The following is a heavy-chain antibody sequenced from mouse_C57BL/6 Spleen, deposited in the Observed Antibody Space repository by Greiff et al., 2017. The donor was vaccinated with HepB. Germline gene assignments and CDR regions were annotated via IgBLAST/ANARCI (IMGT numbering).Heavy chain of an antibody. CDR1: GFTFSSYA. D-gene: IGHD1-1*01. Sequence: EVQLVESGGGLVKPGGSLKLSCAASGFTFSSYAMSWVRQTPEKRLEWVATISDGGSYTYYPDNVKGRFTISRDNAKNNLYLQMSHLKSEDTAMYYCARVITTVVVFDYWGQGTTLTVSS. V-gene: IGHV5-4*01. CDR3: ARVITTVVVFDY. J-gene: IGHJ2*01. CDR2: ISDGGSYT.